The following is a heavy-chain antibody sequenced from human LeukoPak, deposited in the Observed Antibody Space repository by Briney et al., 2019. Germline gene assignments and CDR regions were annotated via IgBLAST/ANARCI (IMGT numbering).Heavy chain of an antibody. CDR3: ARGVRVAVTPGWYFDL. D-gene: IGHD4-23*01. CDR1: GFTFSSYD. CDR2: IGTAGDT. J-gene: IGHJ2*01. V-gene: IGHV3-13*01. Sequence: GGSLRLSCAASGFTFSSYDMHWVRQATGKGLEWVSAIGTAGDTYYPGSVKGRFTISRENAKNSLYLQMNSLRAGDTAVYYCARGVRVAVTPGWYFDLWGRGTLVTVSS.